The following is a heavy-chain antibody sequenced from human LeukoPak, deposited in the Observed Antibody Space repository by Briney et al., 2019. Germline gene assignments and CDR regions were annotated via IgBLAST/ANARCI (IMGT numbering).Heavy chain of an antibody. V-gene: IGHV3-11*01. CDR1: GFTFSDYY. Sequence: KPGGSLRLSCAASGFTFSDYYMSWIRQAPGKGLEWVSYISSSGSTIYYADSVKGRFTISRDNAKNSLYLQMNSLRAEDTAVYYYARDTPRGYSFYFDIWGQGTMVTVSS. CDR3: ARDTPRGYSFYFDI. D-gene: IGHD2-21*01. CDR2: ISSSGSTI. J-gene: IGHJ3*02.